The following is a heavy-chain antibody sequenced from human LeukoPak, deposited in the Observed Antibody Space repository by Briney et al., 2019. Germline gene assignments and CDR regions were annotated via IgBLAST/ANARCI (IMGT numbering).Heavy chain of an antibody. J-gene: IGHJ4*02. CDR3: ARDGERISTIGGVYWLDY. CDR2: INTDGTST. D-gene: IGHD3-16*01. Sequence: GGSLRLSCTASRFTFSYYWMRWVRHVPGKGLVWVSDINTDGTSTAYADSVKGRFTISRDNARNTLYLQMNNLRADDTAVYYCARDGERISTIGGVYWLDYWGQGILVTVSS. V-gene: IGHV3-74*01. CDR1: RFTFSYYW.